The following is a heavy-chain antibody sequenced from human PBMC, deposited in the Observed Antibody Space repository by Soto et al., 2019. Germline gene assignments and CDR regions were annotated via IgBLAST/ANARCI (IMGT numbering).Heavy chain of an antibody. Sequence: SETLSLTCTVSGGSISSYYWSWIRQPPGKGLEWIGYIYYSGSTNYNPSLKSRVTISVDTSKNQFSLKLSSVTAADTAVYYCARFTMVRGALLLSSYYMDVWGKGTTVTVS. J-gene: IGHJ6*03. CDR1: GGSISSYY. CDR2: IYYSGST. V-gene: IGHV4-59*01. CDR3: ARFTMVRGALLLSSYYMDV. D-gene: IGHD3-10*01.